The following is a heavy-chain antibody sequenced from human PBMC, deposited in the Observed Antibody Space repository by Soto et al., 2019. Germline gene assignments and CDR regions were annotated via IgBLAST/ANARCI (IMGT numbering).Heavy chain of an antibody. CDR1: GFTFSSYD. CDR3: ARESRDGYNFAFDI. CDR2: IGTAGDP. J-gene: IGHJ3*02. Sequence: GSLRLSCAASGFTFSSYDMHWVRQATGKGLEWASAIGTAGDPYYPGSVKGRFTISRENAKNSLYLQMNSLRAGDTAVYYCARESRDGYNFAFDIWGQGTMVTVSS. D-gene: IGHD5-12*01. V-gene: IGHV3-13*05.